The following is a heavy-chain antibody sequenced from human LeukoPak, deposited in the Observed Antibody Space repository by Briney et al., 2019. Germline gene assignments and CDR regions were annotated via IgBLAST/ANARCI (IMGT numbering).Heavy chain of an antibody. CDR2: INPNSGGT. J-gene: IGHJ3*02. V-gene: IGHV1-2*02. Sequence: GASVKVSCKASGYTFTSYGISWVRQAPGQGLEWIGWINPNSGGTNYAQKFQGRVTMTWDTSISTAYMELSRLRSDDTAVYYCARDEDIVVVPAATVPAFDIWGQGTMVTVSS. D-gene: IGHD2-2*01. CDR1: GYTFTSYG. CDR3: ARDEDIVVVPAATVPAFDI.